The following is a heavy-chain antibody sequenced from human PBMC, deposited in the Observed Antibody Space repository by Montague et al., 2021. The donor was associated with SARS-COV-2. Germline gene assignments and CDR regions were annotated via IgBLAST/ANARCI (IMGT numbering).Heavy chain of an antibody. CDR1: GDSDGSERPR. J-gene: IGHJ4*02. Sequence: CAISGDSDGSERPRRSSEGQTPALRLHQQLGSHYRFEWNNDYAVSVKSRITINPDTSKNQISLQLNSVTPEDTAVYYCARTSASSDYWGQGTLVTVSS. CDR3: ARTSASSDY. CDR2: SHYRFEWNN. V-gene: IGHV6-1*01. D-gene: IGHD1-26*01.